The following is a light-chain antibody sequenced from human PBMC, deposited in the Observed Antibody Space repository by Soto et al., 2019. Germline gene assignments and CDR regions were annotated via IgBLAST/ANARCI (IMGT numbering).Light chain of an antibody. CDR2: DAS. Sequence: EIVLTQSPATLSLSPGERATLSCRASQSVSSYLAWYQQKPGQAPRLLIYDASNRATGIPARFSGSGSGTDFTLTISSLEPADFAVYCCQQRSNWPLTFGGGTKVEIK. CDR3: QQRSNWPLT. CDR1: QSVSSY. J-gene: IGKJ4*01. V-gene: IGKV3-11*01.